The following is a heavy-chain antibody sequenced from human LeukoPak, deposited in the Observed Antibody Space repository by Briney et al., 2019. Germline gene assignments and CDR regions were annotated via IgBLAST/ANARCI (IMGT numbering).Heavy chain of an antibody. J-gene: IGHJ4*02. Sequence: PSETLSLTCAVSGYSISSGYYCGWFRQPPGKGLVWFGSIDDSGIPYYNPSLKSRVTISVDTSQNQFSLTLSSVTAADTAVYYCAVTRGIVVPTTGLFDYWGQGTLVTVSS. CDR1: GYSISSGYY. CDR3: AVTRGIVVPTTGLFDY. CDR2: IDDSGIP. D-gene: IGHD1-26*01. V-gene: IGHV4-38-2*01.